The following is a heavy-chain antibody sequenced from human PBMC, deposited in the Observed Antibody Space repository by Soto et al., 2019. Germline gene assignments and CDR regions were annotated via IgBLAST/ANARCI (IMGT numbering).Heavy chain of an antibody. CDR3: TTDVSIYSH. Sequence: EVQLVESGGGLVKPGGSLRLSCAASGFTFSNAWMNWVRQAPGKGLEWVGRMKSKTDGGTTDYAAPVKGRFTISRDESKHTLYLQMNSLKTEDTAVYYCTTDVSIYSHWGQGTLVTVSS. CDR2: MKSKTDGGTT. CDR1: GFTFSNAW. D-gene: IGHD2-15*01. J-gene: IGHJ4*02. V-gene: IGHV3-15*07.